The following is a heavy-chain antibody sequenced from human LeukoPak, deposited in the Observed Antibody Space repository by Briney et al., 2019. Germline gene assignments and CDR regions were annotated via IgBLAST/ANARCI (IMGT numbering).Heavy chain of an antibody. CDR2: ISAYNGNT. J-gene: IGHJ4*02. V-gene: IGHV1-18*01. D-gene: IGHD3-10*01. CDR3: ARVELLPQGFDY. Sequence: ASVKVSCKASGYTFTSYGISWVRQAPGQGLEWMGWISAYNGNTEYAQNLQGRVTMTTDTSTSTAYMELRSLRSDDTAVYYCARVELLPQGFDYWGQRTLVTVSS. CDR1: GYTFTSYG.